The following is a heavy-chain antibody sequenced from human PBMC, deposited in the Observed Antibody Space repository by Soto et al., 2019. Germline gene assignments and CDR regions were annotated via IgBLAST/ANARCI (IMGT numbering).Heavy chain of an antibody. CDR3: AKVVVPATMWGPYGLDV. D-gene: IGHD2-2*01. V-gene: IGHV3-23*01. J-gene: IGHJ6*02. CDR1: GLTFGTYA. Sequence: EVQMLESGGGLVQPGGSLRLSCAASGLTFGTYAMTWVRQAPGKGLVWVSAISGSGGDTYYADSVRGRFTISRDNTKNTLYLQMNSLRAEDTAVYFCAKVVVPATMWGPYGLDVWGQGTTVTVSS. CDR2: ISGSGGDT.